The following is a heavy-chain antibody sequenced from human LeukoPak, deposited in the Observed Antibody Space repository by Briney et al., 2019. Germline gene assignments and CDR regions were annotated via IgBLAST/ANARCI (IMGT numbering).Heavy chain of an antibody. J-gene: IGHJ4*02. CDR1: GFTVNTHY. Sequence: GGSLRLSCVASGFTVNTHYMNWVRQAPGRGLEWVSVIYTGGNTYYAASVKGRFTISRDFSKNTVFLHMNSLRAEDTAMYYCARGDDSGYYDYFDYWGQGALVTVSS. V-gene: IGHV3-53*01. CDR2: IYTGGNT. CDR3: ARGDDSGYYDYFDY. D-gene: IGHD3-22*01.